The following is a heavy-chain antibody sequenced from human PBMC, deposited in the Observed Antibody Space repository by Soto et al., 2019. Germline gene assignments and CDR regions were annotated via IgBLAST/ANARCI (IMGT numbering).Heavy chain of an antibody. CDR1: GFTFCRHW. D-gene: IGHD4-17*01. V-gene: IGHV3-7*01. J-gene: IGHJ4*02. CDR3: ARDTDGDNGQVLDY. Sequence: PGGSLRLSCAGSGFTFCRHWMTWVRQAPGKGLEWVANIKEDGSEIYYVDSVKGRFTISRDNAKNSVYLQMNSLRAEDTALYYWARDTDGDNGQVLDYWGQGTLVTVAS. CDR2: IKEDGSEI.